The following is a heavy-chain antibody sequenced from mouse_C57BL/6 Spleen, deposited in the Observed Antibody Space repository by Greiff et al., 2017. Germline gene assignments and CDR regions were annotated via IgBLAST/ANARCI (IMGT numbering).Heavy chain of an antibody. CDR3: AKTVPIYWYFDV. CDR2: ISPGDGDT. D-gene: IGHD1-1*01. V-gene: IGHV1-80*01. CDR1: GYAFSRYW. Sequence: VQLQQSGAELVKPGASVKISCKASGYAFSRYWMNWVKQRPGKGLEWIGQISPGDGDTNYNGKFKGKATLTADNTSSTAYMQRSSLTSEDSAVYFCAKTVPIYWYFDVWGTGTTVTVSS. J-gene: IGHJ1*03.